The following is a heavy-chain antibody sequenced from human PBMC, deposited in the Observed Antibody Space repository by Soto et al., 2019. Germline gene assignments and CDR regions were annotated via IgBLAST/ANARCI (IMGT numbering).Heavy chain of an antibody. CDR2: IYYSGST. CDR1: GGSISSYY. Sequence: SETLSLTCTVSGGSISSYYWSWIRQPPGKGLEWIGYIYYSGSTNYNPSLKSRVTISVDTSKNQFSLKLSSVTAADTAVYYCARGVYYDFGSGYYMDVWGKGTTVTVSS. V-gene: IGHV4-59*01. CDR3: ARGVYYDFGSGYYMDV. D-gene: IGHD3-3*01. J-gene: IGHJ6*03.